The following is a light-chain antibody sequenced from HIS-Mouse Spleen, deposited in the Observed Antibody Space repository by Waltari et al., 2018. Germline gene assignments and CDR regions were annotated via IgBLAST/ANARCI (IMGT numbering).Light chain of an antibody. Sequence: SYELTQPPSVSVSPGQTASITCSGDKLGDKYACWYQQKPGQAPVLDIYQDSKRPSGIPERFSGPNSGNTATLTISGTQAMDEADYYCQAWDSSTAVVFGGGTKLTVL. V-gene: IGLV3-1*01. CDR2: QDS. J-gene: IGLJ2*01. CDR1: KLGDKY. CDR3: QAWDSSTAVV.